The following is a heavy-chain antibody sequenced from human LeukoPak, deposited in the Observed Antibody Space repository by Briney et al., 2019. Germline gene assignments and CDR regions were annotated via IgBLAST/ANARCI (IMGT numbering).Heavy chain of an antibody. CDR3: ARGSTGQYDP. J-gene: IGHJ5*02. Sequence: PSETLSLTCSVSGDSISSYYWSWIRQSPGKGLDWIGYVHYSGSSNNNPSLKSRVTMSVDTSKNQFSLKLSSLTAADTAVYYCARGSTGQYDPWGQGILVTVSS. V-gene: IGHV4-59*01. D-gene: IGHD1-14*01. CDR1: GDSISSYY. CDR2: VHYSGSS.